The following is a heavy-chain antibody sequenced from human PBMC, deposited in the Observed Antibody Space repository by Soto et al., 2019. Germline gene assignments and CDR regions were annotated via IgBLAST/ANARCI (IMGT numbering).Heavy chain of an antibody. V-gene: IGHV1-3*01. J-gene: IGHJ6*02. Sequence: RASVKVSCKASGYTFTSYAIHWVRQAPGQRLEWMGWINAGNANTKYSQKFQGRVTITRDTSASTAYMELSSLRYEDTAVYYCARDLLLYCSGGSCFPFDGMDGWGQGTTVTVSS. CDR3: ARDLLLYCSGGSCFPFDGMDG. CDR2: INAGNANT. CDR1: GYTFTSYA. D-gene: IGHD2-15*01.